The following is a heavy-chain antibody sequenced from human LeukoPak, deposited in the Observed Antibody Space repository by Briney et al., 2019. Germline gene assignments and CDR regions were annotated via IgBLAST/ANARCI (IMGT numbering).Heavy chain of an antibody. V-gene: IGHV4-4*07. J-gene: IGHJ6*03. D-gene: IGHD7-27*01. CDR1: GGSISSYY. CDR2: IYTSGST. CDR3: ARGAGDLIRVGASYYYYRAV. Sequence: PSETLSLTCTVSGGSISSYYWSWIRPPAGKGLEWIGRIYTSGSTNYNPSLKSRVTMSVDTSKNQFSLKLSSVTAADTAVYYCARGAGDLIRVGASYYYYRAVGGKETTLT.